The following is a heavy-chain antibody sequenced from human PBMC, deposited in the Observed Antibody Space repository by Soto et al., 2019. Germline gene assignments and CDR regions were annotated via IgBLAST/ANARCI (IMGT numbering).Heavy chain of an antibody. J-gene: IGHJ4*02. V-gene: IGHV1-3*01. CDR2: INAGNGNT. CDR1: GYTFTSYA. Sequence: GASVKVSCKASGYTFTSYAMHWVRQAPGQRLEWMGWINAGNGNTKYSQKFQGRVTITRDTSASTAYMELSSLRSEDTAVYYCATRKIFMITFGGVIVPFDYWGQETPVTVSS. D-gene: IGHD3-16*02. CDR3: ATRKIFMITFGGVIVPFDY.